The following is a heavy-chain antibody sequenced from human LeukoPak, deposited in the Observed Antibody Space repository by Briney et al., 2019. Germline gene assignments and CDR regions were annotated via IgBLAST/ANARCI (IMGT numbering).Heavy chain of an antibody. CDR1: GYTFINYY. J-gene: IGHJ5*02. D-gene: IGHD6-19*01. Sequence: ASVKVSCKASGYTFINYYIHWVRQAPGQGLEWMGIINPSGGSTTYPQKFQGRVTMTRDMSTSTVYMDLSSLRSEDTAVYYCARGGYSSPRGWFDPWGQGTLITVSS. V-gene: IGHV1-46*01. CDR2: INPSGGST. CDR3: ARGGYSSPRGWFDP.